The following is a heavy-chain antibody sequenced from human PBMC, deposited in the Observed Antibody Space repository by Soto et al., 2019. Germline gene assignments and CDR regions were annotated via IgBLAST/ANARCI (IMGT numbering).Heavy chain of an antibody. Sequence: QVQLQESGPGLVKPSETLSLTCTVSGGSVSSGSYYWSWIRQPPGKGLEWIGYIYYSGSTNYNPSLKRRVTVSVDTSKIQFSLELNSVTAADTAVYYCASYSSGWYDVSYWGQGALVTVSS. CDR2: IYYSGST. V-gene: IGHV4-61*01. D-gene: IGHD6-19*01. J-gene: IGHJ4*02. CDR1: GGSVSSGSYY. CDR3: ASYSSGWYDVSY.